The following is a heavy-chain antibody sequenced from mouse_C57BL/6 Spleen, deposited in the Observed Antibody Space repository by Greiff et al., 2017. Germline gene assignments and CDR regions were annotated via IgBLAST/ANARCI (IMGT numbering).Heavy chain of an antibody. Sequence: EVQLQQSGPVLVKPGASVKMSCKASGYTFTDYYMNWVKQSHGKSLEWIGVINPYNGGTSYNQKFKGKATLTVDKSSSTAYMQLSSLTSEDSAVYYCARRNDRWWSRYWGQGTTLTVSS. D-gene: IGHD1-1*02. CDR1: GYTFTDYY. CDR3: ARRNDRWWSRY. CDR2: INPYNGGT. V-gene: IGHV1-19*01. J-gene: IGHJ2*01.